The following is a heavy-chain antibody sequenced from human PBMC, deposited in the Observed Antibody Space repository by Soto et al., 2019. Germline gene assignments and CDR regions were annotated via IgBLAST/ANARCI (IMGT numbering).Heavy chain of an antibody. CDR3: AKDRREYSSSPRYFDY. D-gene: IGHD6-6*01. Sequence: GGSLRLSCAASGFTFSSYAMSWVRQAPGKGLEWVSAISGSGGSTYYADSVKGRFTISRDNSKNTLYLQMNSLRVEDTAVYYCAKDRREYSSSPRYFDYWGQGTLVTVSS. J-gene: IGHJ4*02. V-gene: IGHV3-23*01. CDR1: GFTFSSYA. CDR2: ISGSGGST.